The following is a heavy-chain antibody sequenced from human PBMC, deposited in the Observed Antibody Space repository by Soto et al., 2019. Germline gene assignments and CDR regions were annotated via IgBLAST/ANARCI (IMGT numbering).Heavy chain of an antibody. CDR3: ARARVANGIWFGAPPRPYYGMDV. Sequence: WASVKVSCKASGYTFTSYGISWVRQAPGQGLEWMGWISAYNGNTNYAQKLQGRVTVTTDTSTSTAYMELRSLRSDDTAVYYCARARVANGIWFGAPPRPYYGMDVWGQGTTVTVSS. D-gene: IGHD3-10*01. V-gene: IGHV1-18*01. CDR2: ISAYNGNT. CDR1: GYTFTSYG. J-gene: IGHJ6*02.